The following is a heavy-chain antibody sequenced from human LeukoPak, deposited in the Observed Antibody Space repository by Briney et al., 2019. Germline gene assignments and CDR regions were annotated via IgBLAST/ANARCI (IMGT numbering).Heavy chain of an antibody. CDR2: FFQSEKS. CDR1: GHSSTRGYY. D-gene: IGHD2/OR15-2a*01. Sequence: PSETLSLTSAIPGHSSTRGYYWAWFRQSPGKGLEWIATFFQSEKSFYNASLKSRVIMSLDTSKSQFSLNLTSVTAADTAVYYCARFLPVPYLLDSWGQGTHVTVSS. CDR3: ARFLPVPYLLDS. V-gene: IGHV4-38-2*01. J-gene: IGHJ4*02.